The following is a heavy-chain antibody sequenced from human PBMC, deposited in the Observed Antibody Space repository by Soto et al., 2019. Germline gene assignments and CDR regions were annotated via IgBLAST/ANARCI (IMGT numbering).Heavy chain of an antibody. CDR1: GGSISSGGYY. V-gene: IGHV4-31*03. Sequence: SETLSLTCTVSGGSISSGGYYWSWIRQHPGKGLEWIGYIYYSGSTYYNPSLKSRVTIPVDTSKNQFSLKLSSVTAADTAVYYCARQGRFLENYYYGMDVWGQGTTVTVSS. CDR3: ARQGRFLENYYYGMDV. J-gene: IGHJ6*02. CDR2: IYYSGST. D-gene: IGHD3-3*01.